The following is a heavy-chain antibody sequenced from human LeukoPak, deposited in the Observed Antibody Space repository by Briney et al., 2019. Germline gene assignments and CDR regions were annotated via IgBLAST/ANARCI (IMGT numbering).Heavy chain of an antibody. CDR1: GFAFSSYA. CDR2: ISGSGGST. D-gene: IGHD7-27*01. V-gene: IGHV3-23*01. J-gene: IGHJ4*02. CDR3: AKDTTGECGPDY. Sequence: GGSLRLSCAASGFAFSSYAMSWVRQAPGKGLEWVSAISGSGGSTYYADSVKGRFTISRDNSKNTLYLQMNSLRAEDTAVYYCAKDTTGECGPDYWGQGTLVTVSS.